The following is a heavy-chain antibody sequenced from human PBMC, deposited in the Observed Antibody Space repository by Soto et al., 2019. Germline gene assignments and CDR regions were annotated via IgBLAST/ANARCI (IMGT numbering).Heavy chain of an antibody. V-gene: IGHV3-23*01. CDR2: ISGSGGST. J-gene: IGHJ4*02. D-gene: IGHD1-7*01. CDR1: GFTFSSYA. Sequence: GGSLRLSCAASGFTFSSYAMSWVRQAPGKGLEWVSAISGSGGSTYYADSVKGRFTISRDNSKNTLYLQMNSLRAEDTAAYYCAKDLGNWNYGALGFDYWGQGTLVTVSS. CDR3: AKDLGNWNYGALGFDY.